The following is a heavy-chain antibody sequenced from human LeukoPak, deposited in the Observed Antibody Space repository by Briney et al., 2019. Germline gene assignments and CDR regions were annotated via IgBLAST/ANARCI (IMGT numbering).Heavy chain of an antibody. CDR3: VRAYDY. Sequence: PSETLSLTCTVSGGSISSGGYCWSWIRQHPGKGLEWIGYIYYSGSTYYNPSLKSRVTISVDTSKNQLSLNLISVTAADTAVYYCVRAYDYWGQGTLVTVSS. CDR2: IYYSGST. J-gene: IGHJ4*02. CDR1: GGSISSGGYC. V-gene: IGHV4-31*03.